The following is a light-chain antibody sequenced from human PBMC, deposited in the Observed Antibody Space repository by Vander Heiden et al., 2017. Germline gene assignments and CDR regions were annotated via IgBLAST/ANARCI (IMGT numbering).Light chain of an antibody. CDR2: LGS. J-gene: IGKJ5*01. Sequence: DIVMTRSALSLPVTPGEPASISCRSSQSLLHSNGYNYLDWYLQKPGQSPQLLIYLGSNRSSQVPDRFSGSGSATDFTLKISRVEAQDVGVYYCRQALQAPLTFGQGTQLEIK. CDR3: RQALQAPLT. CDR1: QSLLHSNGYNY. V-gene: IGKV2-28*01.